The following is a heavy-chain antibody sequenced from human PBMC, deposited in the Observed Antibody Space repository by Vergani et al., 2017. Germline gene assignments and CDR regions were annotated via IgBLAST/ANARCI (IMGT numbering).Heavy chain of an antibody. J-gene: IGHJ3*02. CDR3: ARGMELLWFGDAFDI. D-gene: IGHD3-10*01. V-gene: IGHV1-69*11. CDR1: GGTFSSYA. CDR2: IIPILGTA. Sequence: QVQLVQSGAEVKKPGSSVKVSCKASGGTFSSYAISWVRQAPGQGLEWMGRIIPILGTANYAQKFQGRFTITADESTRTAYMELSSLRSEDTAVYYCARGMELLWFGDAFDIWGQGTMVTVSS.